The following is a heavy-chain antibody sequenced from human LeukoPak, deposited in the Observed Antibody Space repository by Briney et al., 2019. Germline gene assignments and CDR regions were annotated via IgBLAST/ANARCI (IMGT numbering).Heavy chain of an antibody. CDR1: GGSISSYY. V-gene: IGHV4-59*01. Sequence: SETLSLTCTVSGGSISSYYWSWIRQPPGKGLEWIGYIYYSGSTNYNPSLKSRVTISVDTSKNQFSLKLSSVTAADTAVYYCASHNIVATDYYYGMDVWAKGPRSPSPQ. CDR2: IYYSGST. CDR3: ASHNIVATDYYYGMDV. D-gene: IGHD5-12*01. J-gene: IGHJ6*04.